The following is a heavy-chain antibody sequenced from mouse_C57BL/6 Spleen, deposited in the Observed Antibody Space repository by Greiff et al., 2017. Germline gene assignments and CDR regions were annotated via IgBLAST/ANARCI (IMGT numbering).Heavy chain of an antibody. Sequence: EVKLQQSGAELVRPGASVKLSCTASGFNIKDDYMHWVKQRPEQGLEWIGWIDPENGDTEYASKFQGKATITANTSSNTAYLQLSSLTAEDTAVYYCTTHYGSSSDWYFDVWGTGTTVTVSS. J-gene: IGHJ1*03. CDR2: IDPENGDT. CDR3: TTHYGSSSDWYFDV. D-gene: IGHD1-1*01. V-gene: IGHV14-4*01. CDR1: GFNIKDDY.